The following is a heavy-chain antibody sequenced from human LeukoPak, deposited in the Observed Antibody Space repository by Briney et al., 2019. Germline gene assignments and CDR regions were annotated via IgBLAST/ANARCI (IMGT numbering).Heavy chain of an antibody. D-gene: IGHD3-10*01. CDR2: IYYSGST. V-gene: IGHV4-39*01. Sequence: PSETLSLTCTVSGGSISSSSYYWGWIRQPPGKGLEWIGSIYYSGSTYYNPSLKSRVTISVDTSKSQFSLKLSSVTAADTAVYYCARRNPAGYYGSGSYFGYWGQGTLVTVSS. J-gene: IGHJ4*02. CDR3: ARRNPAGYYGSGSYFGY. CDR1: GGSISSSSYY.